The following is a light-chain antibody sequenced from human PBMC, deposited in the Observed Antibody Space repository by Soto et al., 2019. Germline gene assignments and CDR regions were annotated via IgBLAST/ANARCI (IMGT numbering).Light chain of an antibody. Sequence: QSALTQPASVSGSPGQSITISCTGTSSDVGGYNYVSWYQQHPGKAPKLMIYDVSNRPSGFSIRFSGSKSGNTASLTFFGLQAEDEADYYCSSYTSSSTLYVFGTGTKVTVL. CDR3: SSYTSSSTLYV. J-gene: IGLJ1*01. CDR2: DVS. CDR1: SSDVGGYNY. V-gene: IGLV2-14*01.